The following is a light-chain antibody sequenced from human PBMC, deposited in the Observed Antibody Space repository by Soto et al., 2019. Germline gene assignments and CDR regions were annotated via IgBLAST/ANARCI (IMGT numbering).Light chain of an antibody. CDR2: AAS. J-gene: IGKJ1*01. CDR3: QQSYRTPRT. Sequence: DIQMTQSPSSLSASVGDRVTITCRASQSTSSYLNWYQQKPGKAPKLLIYAASSLQSGVPSRFSRSGSGTDFTLPISSLQPEDFATYYGQQSYRTPRTFGQGTKVEIK. CDR1: QSTSSY. V-gene: IGKV1-39*01.